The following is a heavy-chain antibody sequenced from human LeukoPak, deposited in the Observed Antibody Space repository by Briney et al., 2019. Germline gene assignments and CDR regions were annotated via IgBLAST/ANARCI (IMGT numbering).Heavy chain of an antibody. CDR3: ARYGSGSPYFYY. CDR2: IWYDGSNK. D-gene: IGHD3-10*01. J-gene: IGHJ4*02. CDR1: GFTFSSYG. V-gene: IGHV3-33*01. Sequence: GGSLRLSCAASGFTFSSYGMHWVRQAPGKGLEWVAVIWYDGSNKYYADSVKGRFTISRDNSKNTLYLQMNSLRAEDTAVYYCARYGSGSPYFYYWGQGTLVTVSS.